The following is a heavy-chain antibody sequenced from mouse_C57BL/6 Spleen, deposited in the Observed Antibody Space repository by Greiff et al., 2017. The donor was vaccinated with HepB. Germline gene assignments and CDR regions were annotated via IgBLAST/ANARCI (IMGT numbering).Heavy chain of an antibody. V-gene: IGHV1-50*01. CDR2: IDPSDSYT. CDR3: ARYDGYSFDY. D-gene: IGHD2-3*01. CDR1: GYTFTSYW. J-gene: IGHJ2*01. Sequence: QVQLQQPGAELVKPGASVKLSCKASGYTFTSYWMQWVKQRPGQGLEWIGEIDPSDSYTNYNQKFKGKATLTVDTSSSTAYMQLSSLTSEDSAVYYCARYDGYSFDYWGQGTTLTVSS.